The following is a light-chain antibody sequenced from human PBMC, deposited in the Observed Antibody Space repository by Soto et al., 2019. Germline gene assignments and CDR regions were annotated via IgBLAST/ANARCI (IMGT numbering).Light chain of an antibody. CDR2: DNN. CDR3: ATWDTSLSAVL. CDR1: SSNIGSNT. V-gene: IGLV1-51*01. Sequence: QSVLTQPPSASGTPGQRVTISCSGSSSNIGSNTVNWYQQLPGTAPKLLIYDNNQRPSGIPDRLSGSKSGTSATLGITGLQTGDEADYYCATWDTSLSAVLFGGGTKLTVL. J-gene: IGLJ2*01.